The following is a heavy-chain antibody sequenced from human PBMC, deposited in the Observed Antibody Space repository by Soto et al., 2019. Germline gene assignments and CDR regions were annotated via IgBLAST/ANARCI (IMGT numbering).Heavy chain of an antibody. V-gene: IGHV1-69*19. CDR1: GGTFNTYA. J-gene: IGHJ4*02. D-gene: IGHD3-10*01. Sequence: QVQLVQSGAEMKKPGSSVKVSCQSSGGTFNTYAMNGVRQAPGQGPEWMGDISPMFGAANYAPKFQGRVTITAGESTGTSYMQLSSLTSEDTALYFCAREVQVHTPAFVYWGQGTLVTVS. CDR3: AREVQVHTPAFVY. CDR2: ISPMFGAA.